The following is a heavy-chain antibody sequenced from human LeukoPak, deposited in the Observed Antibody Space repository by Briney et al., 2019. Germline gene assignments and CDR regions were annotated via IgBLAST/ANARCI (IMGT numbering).Heavy chain of an antibody. CDR3: ARGPDAGYYYYMDV. J-gene: IGHJ6*03. Sequence: ASVKVSFEASGYIFTGYYMHWVRQAPGQGLEWMGWINPNSGGTNYAQKFQGRVTITADESTSTAYMELSSLRSEDTAVYYCARGPDAGYYYYMDVWGKGTTVTISS. CDR1: GYIFTGYY. CDR2: INPNSGGT. V-gene: IGHV1-2*02.